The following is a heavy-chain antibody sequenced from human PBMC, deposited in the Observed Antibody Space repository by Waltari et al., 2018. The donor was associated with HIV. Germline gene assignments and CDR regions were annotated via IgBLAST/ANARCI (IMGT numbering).Heavy chain of an antibody. D-gene: IGHD3-10*01. Sequence: EVQLVESGGGLVQPGGSLRLSCAASGFTFRSYWMHWVRQAPGKGLVWVSRIHSDGSSTSYADCVKGRFTISRDNAKNTLYLEMNSLKAEDTAVYYCARREATVVRGVYYYGMDVWGQGTTVTVSS. V-gene: IGHV3-74*01. J-gene: IGHJ6*02. CDR3: ARREATVVRGVYYYGMDV. CDR1: GFTFRSYW. CDR2: IHSDGSST.